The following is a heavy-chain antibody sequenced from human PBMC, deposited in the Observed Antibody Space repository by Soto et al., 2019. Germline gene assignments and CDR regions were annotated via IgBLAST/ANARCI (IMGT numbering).Heavy chain of an antibody. CDR1: GFTFSSYS. CDR3: ARSWYGSGSYSHGKVVGVDY. V-gene: IGHV3-21*01. D-gene: IGHD3-10*01. J-gene: IGHJ4*02. Sequence: GGSLRLSCAASGFTFSSYSMNWVRQAPGKGLEWVSSISSSSSYIYYADSVKGRFTISRDNAKNSLYLQMNSLRAEDTAVYYCARSWYGSGSYSHGKVVGVDYWGQGTLVTVSS. CDR2: ISSSSSYI.